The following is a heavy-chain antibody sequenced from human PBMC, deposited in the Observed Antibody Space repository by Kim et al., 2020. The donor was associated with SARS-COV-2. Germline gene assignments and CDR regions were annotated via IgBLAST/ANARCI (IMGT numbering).Heavy chain of an antibody. J-gene: IGHJ3*02. V-gene: IGHV4-59*08. CDR1: GGSISSYY. CDR3: ARHKGGTIFGVVIIPGAFDN. Sequence: SQTLSLTCTVSGGSISSYYWSWIRQPPGKGLEWIGYIYYSGSTNYNPSLKSRVTISVDTSKNQFSLKLSSVTAADTAVYYCARHKGGTIFGVVIIPGAFDNWGQGTMVTVSS. CDR2: IYYSGST. D-gene: IGHD3-3*01.